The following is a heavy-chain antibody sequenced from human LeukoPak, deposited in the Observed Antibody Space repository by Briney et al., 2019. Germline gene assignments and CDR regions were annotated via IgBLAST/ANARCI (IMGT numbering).Heavy chain of an antibody. V-gene: IGHV1-2*02. Sequence: ASVKVSCKASGYTFTGYYMHWVRQAPGQGLEWMGWINPNSGGTNYAQKFQGRVTMTRDTSISTAYTELSGLRSDDTAVYYCARVPLRYFDWLLKDAYYYYYGMDVWGQGTTVTVSS. CDR3: ARVPLRYFDWLLKDAYYYYYGMDV. D-gene: IGHD3-9*01. CDR1: GYTFTGYY. CDR2: INPNSGGT. J-gene: IGHJ6*02.